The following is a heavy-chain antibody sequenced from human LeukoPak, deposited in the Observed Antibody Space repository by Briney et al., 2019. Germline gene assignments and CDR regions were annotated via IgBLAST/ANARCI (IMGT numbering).Heavy chain of an antibody. Sequence: ASVKVSCKASGYTFTSYGISWVRQAPGQGLEWMGWISAYNGNTNYAQKFQGRVTMTTDTSASTAYMELRSLRSDDTAVYYCARDLASRVFDYWGQGTLVTVSS. V-gene: IGHV1-18*01. CDR1: GYTFTSYG. CDR3: ARDLASRVFDY. CDR2: ISAYNGNT. J-gene: IGHJ4*02.